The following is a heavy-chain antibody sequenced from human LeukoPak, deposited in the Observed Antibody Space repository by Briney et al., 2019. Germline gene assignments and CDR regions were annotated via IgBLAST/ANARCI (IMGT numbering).Heavy chain of an antibody. V-gene: IGHV3-7*04. CDR2: IHPEGNEK. Sequence: GGSLRLSCAVSGFTFSNFWMSWVRQAPGRGLEWVANIHPEGNEKYRVESVKGRFTISRDNTKNLLFLQMNGLRVEDTAVYYCARGDDFSGDHWGQGTLVTVSS. CDR3: ARGDDFSGDH. J-gene: IGHJ4*02. CDR1: GFTFSNFW. D-gene: IGHD1-1*01.